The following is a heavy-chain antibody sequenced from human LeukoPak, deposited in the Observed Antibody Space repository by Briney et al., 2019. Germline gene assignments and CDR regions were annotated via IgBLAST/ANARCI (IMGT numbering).Heavy chain of an antibody. D-gene: IGHD6-19*01. Sequence: QPGGSLRLSCAASGFTFSKYWMLWVRQAPGKGLENVSRINTDGTVTTYADSVKGRFTVSRDNADNTMFLQMNSVRDEDTAVYYCATKQWLAPPPDSWGQGTPVTVSS. V-gene: IGHV3-74*01. J-gene: IGHJ4*02. CDR1: GFTFSKYW. CDR2: INTDGTVT. CDR3: ATKQWLAPPPDS.